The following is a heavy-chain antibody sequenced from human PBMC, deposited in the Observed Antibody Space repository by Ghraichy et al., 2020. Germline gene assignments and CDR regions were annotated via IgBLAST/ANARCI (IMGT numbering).Heavy chain of an antibody. V-gene: IGHV4-39*01. CDR3: ARVLLGGYDVLAFDY. Sequence: SETLSLTCTVSGGSITSSTYYWAWIRQPPGKGLEWLGNIYYSGSTYYNPSLESRVTISVDTSKNQFSLKLSSVTASDTAVYYCARVLLGGYDVLAFDYWGQGTLVTVSS. D-gene: IGHD5-12*01. CDR1: GGSITSSTYY. CDR2: IYYSGST. J-gene: IGHJ4*02.